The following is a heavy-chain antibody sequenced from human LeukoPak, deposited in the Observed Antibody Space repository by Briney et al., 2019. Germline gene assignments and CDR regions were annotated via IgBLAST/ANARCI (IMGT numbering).Heavy chain of an antibody. CDR1: GYTLTSYA. Sequence: GASVKVSCKASGYTLTSYAIHWVRQAPGQRPVWMGWINTGNGNTKYSQKFQGRVTITRDTSANTAYMELSSLRFEDTAVYYCARGGSRMTTFYIIDYWGQGTLVTVSS. V-gene: IGHV1-3*04. CDR2: INTGNGNT. CDR3: ARGGSRMTTFYIIDY. D-gene: IGHD4-11*01. J-gene: IGHJ4*02.